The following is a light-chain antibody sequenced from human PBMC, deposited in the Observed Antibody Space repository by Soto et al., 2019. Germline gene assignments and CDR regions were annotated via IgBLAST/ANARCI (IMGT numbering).Light chain of an antibody. CDR3: HQLNSYPHT. CDR1: QGISSY. J-gene: IGKJ5*01. V-gene: IGKV1-9*01. CDR2: AAS. Sequence: DIQLTQSPSFLSASVGDRVTITCRASQGISSYLAWYQQIPGKAPNLLIYAASTLQSGVPSRFSGSGSGTEFTLTISSLQPEDIATYYCHQLNSYPHTFGHGTRLEMK.